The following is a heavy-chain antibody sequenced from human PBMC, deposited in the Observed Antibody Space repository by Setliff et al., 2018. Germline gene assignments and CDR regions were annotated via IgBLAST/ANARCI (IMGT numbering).Heavy chain of an antibody. CDR2: ISFDGSNE. V-gene: IGHV3-30*10. J-gene: IGHJ6*03. CDR1: GFTFSSYA. CDR3: ARPTSAGRLWYMDV. Sequence: GGSLRLSCAASGFTFSSYAMHWVRQAPGKRLEWVAVISFDGSNESYTDSVKGRFTISRDNSENTLYLQMNSLRADDTAVYYCARPTSAGRLWYMDVWGTGTTVTVS. D-gene: IGHD1-26*01.